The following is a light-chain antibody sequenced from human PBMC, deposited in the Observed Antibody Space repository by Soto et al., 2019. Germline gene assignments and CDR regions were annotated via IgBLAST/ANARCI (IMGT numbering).Light chain of an antibody. CDR3: FGYT. CDR2: LGS. CDR1: QSLLHSNGYNY. Sequence: DIVMTQSPLSLPVTPGEPASISCRSSQSLLHSNGYNYLDWYLQKPGQSPQLLIYLGSNRASGVPDRFSGSGSGTDFTLKISRVEAEDVGVYYCFGYTFGQGTKLEIK. J-gene: IGKJ2*01. V-gene: IGKV2-28*01.